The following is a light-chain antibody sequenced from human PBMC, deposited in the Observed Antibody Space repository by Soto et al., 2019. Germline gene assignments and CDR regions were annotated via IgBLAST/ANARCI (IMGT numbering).Light chain of an antibody. J-gene: IGKJ3*01. Sequence: DIQMTQSPSSLSASVGDRVTITCQASQDISSYLNWYQQKPGKAPKLLIYDASNLEIGVPSRFSGSGSGTYFTFTISSLQPEDIATYFCQQFDDVPLPFGPGTKVDIE. CDR1: QDISSY. CDR2: DAS. CDR3: QQFDDVPLP. V-gene: IGKV1-33*01.